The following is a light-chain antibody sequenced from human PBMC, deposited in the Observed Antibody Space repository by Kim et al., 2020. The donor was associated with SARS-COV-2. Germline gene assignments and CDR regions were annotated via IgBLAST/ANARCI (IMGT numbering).Light chain of an antibody. J-gene: IGKJ2*01. Sequence: SPGESATPSCRASQSVSSNYLAWYHQRPGQAPRLLIYLASTRATGAPDRFSGSGSGTDFTLTIRRLEPEDSGVFYCQQYDTSPYTFGQGTKVDIK. CDR2: LAS. CDR1: QSVSSNY. CDR3: QQYDTSPYT. V-gene: IGKV3-20*01.